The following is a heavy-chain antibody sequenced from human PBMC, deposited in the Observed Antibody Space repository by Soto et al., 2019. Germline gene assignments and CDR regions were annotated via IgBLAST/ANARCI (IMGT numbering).Heavy chain of an antibody. CDR2: VSYDGSNK. D-gene: IGHD6-6*01. Sequence: PGGSLRLSCAASGFTFSSYGMHWVRQAPGKGLEWVAVVSYDGSNKYYADYVKGRFTISRDNSKNTLYLQMNSLRVEDTAVYYCADSSSNYWGQGTLVTVSS. CDR3: ADSSSNY. J-gene: IGHJ4*02. V-gene: IGHV3-30*03. CDR1: GFTFSSYG.